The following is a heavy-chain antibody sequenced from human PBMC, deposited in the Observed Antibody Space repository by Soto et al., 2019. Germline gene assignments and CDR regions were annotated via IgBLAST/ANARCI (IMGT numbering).Heavy chain of an antibody. D-gene: IGHD2-15*01. Sequence: QVQLVESGGGVVQPGRSLRLSCAASGFTFSSYVMHWVRQAPGKGLEWVAVISYDGNSKYYADSVKGRFTIARDNSNNTPYLQLNSLIAEDKAFYYCATDWGSYCSGATSYLFDCWGQGTLVTVSS. CDR3: ATDWGSYCSGATSYLFDC. V-gene: IGHV3-30*03. J-gene: IGHJ4*02. CDR1: GFTFSSYV. CDR2: ISYDGNSK.